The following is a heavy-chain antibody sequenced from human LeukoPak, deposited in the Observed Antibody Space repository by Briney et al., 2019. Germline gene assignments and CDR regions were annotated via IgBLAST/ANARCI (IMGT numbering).Heavy chain of an antibody. CDR1: GFTFSSYA. CDR2: ISGSGGST. CDR3: AKDWTVWGSAMEAFDI. D-gene: IGHD7-27*01. Sequence: PGGSLRLSCAASGFTFSSYAMSWVRQAPGKGLEWVSAISGSGGSTYYADSVKGRFTISRDNSENTLYLQMNSLRAEDTAVYYCAKDWTVWGSAMEAFDIWGQGTMVTVSS. V-gene: IGHV3-23*01. J-gene: IGHJ3*02.